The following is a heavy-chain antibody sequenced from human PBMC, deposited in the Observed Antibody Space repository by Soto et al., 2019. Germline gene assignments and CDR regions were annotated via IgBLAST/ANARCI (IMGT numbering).Heavy chain of an antibody. CDR1: GDTFTDYY. CDR3: ARVGQVVVVTAALDF. Sequence: QVQLVQSGAEVKKPGASVKVSCKASGDTFTDYYIHWVRQAPGQGLEWMGTVNPSGGHTTYAQHFLGRRTMTRDTSTSTLYMELTSLTSEDTAVYYCARVGQVVVVTAALDFWGQGTLVTVSS. D-gene: IGHD2-21*02. V-gene: IGHV1-46*01. CDR2: VNPSGGHT. J-gene: IGHJ4*02.